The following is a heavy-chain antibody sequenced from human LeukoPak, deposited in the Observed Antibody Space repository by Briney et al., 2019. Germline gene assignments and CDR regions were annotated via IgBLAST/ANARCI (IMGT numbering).Heavy chain of an antibody. CDR2: MNPNSGNT. V-gene: IGHV1-8*02. CDR3: ARGHYYGYYFDY. J-gene: IGHJ4*02. D-gene: IGHD3-10*01. CDR1: GYKFIDDY. Sequence: ASVKVSCKASGYKFIDDYMHWVRQAPGQGLEWMGWMNPNSGNTGYAQKFQGRVTMTRNTSISTAYMELSSLRSEDTAVYYCARGHYYGYYFDYWGQGTLVTVSS.